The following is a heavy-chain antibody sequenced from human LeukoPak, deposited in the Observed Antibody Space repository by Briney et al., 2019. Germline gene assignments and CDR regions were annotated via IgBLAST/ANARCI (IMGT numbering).Heavy chain of an antibody. V-gene: IGHV3-66*02. J-gene: IGHJ4*02. D-gene: IGHD3-22*01. CDR3: ARDQHVYDSSGYYLLSFDY. Sequence: PGGSLRLSCAASGFTVSSNYMSWVRQAPGKGLEWVSVIYSGGSTYYADSVKGRFTISRDNSKNTLYLQMNSLRAEDTAVYYCARDQHVYDSSGYYLLSFDYWGQGTLVTVSS. CDR2: IYSGGST. CDR1: GFTVSSNY.